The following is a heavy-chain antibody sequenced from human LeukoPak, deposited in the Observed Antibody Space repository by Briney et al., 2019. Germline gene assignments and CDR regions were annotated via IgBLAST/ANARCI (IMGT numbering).Heavy chain of an antibody. CDR3: ARSYDSSGYYYYGMDV. J-gene: IGHJ6*02. CDR1: GYSFTSYW. D-gene: IGHD3-22*01. Sequence: GESLKISCKGSGYSFTSYWIGWVRQMPGKGLEWMGIIYPGDSDTRYSPSFQGQVTISADKSISTAYLQWSSLKASDTAMYYCARSYDSSGYYYYGMDVWGQGITVTVSS. V-gene: IGHV5-51*01. CDR2: IYPGDSDT.